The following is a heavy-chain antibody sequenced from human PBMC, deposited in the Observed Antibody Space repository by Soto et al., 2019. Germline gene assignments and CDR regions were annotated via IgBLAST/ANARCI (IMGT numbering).Heavy chain of an antibody. D-gene: IGHD4-17*01. CDR1: CYTFTSYG. CDR2: ISAYNGNT. Sequence: APVKVSCKASCYTFTSYGIIWVRQAPGQGLEWMGWISAYNGNTNYAQKLQGRVTMTTDTSTSTAYMELRSLRSDDTAVYYCARDLEVTTDYYYYGMDVWGQGTTVTVSS. V-gene: IGHV1-18*01. J-gene: IGHJ6*02. CDR3: ARDLEVTTDYYYYGMDV.